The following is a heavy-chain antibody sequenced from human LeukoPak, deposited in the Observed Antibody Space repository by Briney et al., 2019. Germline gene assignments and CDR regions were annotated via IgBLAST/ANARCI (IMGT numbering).Heavy chain of an antibody. CDR2: INPNSGGT. V-gene: IGHV1-2*02. CDR1: GYTFKSFG. Sequence: ASVKVSCKASGYTFKSFGISWVRQAPGQGLEWMGWINPNSGGTNYAQKFQGRVTMTRDTSISTAYMELSRLRSDDTAVYYCARVDDVAAGDYWGQGTLVTVSS. CDR3: ARVDDVAAGDY. J-gene: IGHJ4*02. D-gene: IGHD2-15*01.